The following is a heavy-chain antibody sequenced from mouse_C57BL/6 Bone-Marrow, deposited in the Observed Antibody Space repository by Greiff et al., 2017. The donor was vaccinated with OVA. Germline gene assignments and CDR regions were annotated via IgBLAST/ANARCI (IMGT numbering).Heavy chain of an antibody. CDR1: GYSFTGYY. CDR3: ARGEDGGGLAY. V-gene: IGHV1-42*01. Sequence: VQLQQSGPELVKPGASVKLSCKASGYSFTGYYMNWVKQSPEKSLEWIGEINPSTGGTTYNQKFKAKATLTVDKSSSTAYMQLKSLTSEDSAVYYCARGEDGGGLAYWGQGTLVTVSA. CDR2: INPSTGGT. J-gene: IGHJ3*01.